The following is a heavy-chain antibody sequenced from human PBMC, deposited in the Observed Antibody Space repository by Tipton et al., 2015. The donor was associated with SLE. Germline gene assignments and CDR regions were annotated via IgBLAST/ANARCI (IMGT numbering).Heavy chain of an antibody. CDR3: ARVLGSRYCSKGVCSSPFYYYYYMDV. Sequence: TLSLTCTVSGGSISRSGYHWAWIRQPPGKGLEWIGSIYYSGTANYKPSLKSRVTMSVDTSKNQFSLKLSSVTAADTAVYYCARVLGSRYCSKGVCSSPFYYYYYMDVWGKGTSVTVSS. V-gene: IGHV4-39*07. CDR1: GGSISRSGYH. CDR2: IYYSGTA. D-gene: IGHD2-8*01. J-gene: IGHJ6*03.